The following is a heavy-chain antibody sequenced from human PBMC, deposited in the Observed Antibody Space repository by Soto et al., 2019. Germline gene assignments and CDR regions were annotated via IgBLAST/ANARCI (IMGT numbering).Heavy chain of an antibody. CDR1: GGSISSGDYY. V-gene: IGHV4-30-4*01. CDR2: IYYSGST. CDR3: ARAVYYYDSSGYDY. D-gene: IGHD3-22*01. J-gene: IGHJ4*02. Sequence: SETLSLNCTVSGGSISSGDYYWSWIRQTPGKGLEWIGYIYYSGSTCYNPSLKSRVTISVDTSKNQFSLKLSSVTAADTAVYYCARAVYYYDSSGYDYWGQGTLVTVSS.